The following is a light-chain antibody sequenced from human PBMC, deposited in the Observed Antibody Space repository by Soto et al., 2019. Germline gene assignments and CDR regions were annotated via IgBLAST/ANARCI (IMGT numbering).Light chain of an antibody. CDR1: SSDVGAYKY. CDR2: EVT. J-gene: IGLJ3*02. Sequence: QSALTQPPSASGSPGQSVTISCTGTSSDVGAYKYVSWYQQYPGKAPKLMIYEVTKRPSGVPDRFSGSKSGNTASLTVSGLKAEDEADYYCTSYVGNDIWVFGGGTKLPV. V-gene: IGLV2-8*01. CDR3: TSYVGNDIWV.